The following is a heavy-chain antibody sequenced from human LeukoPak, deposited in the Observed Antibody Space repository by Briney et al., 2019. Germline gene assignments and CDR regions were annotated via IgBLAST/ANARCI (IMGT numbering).Heavy chain of an antibody. D-gene: IGHD6-19*01. CDR2: IYTSGST. Sequence: SQTLSLTCTVSGGSISSGSYYWSWIRQPAGKGLEWIGRIYTSGSTNYNPSLKSRVTISIDTSKNQFSLKLSSVIAADTAVYYCARGREQWLVRGKGYFDYWGQGTLVTVSS. CDR3: ARGREQWLVRGKGYFDY. CDR1: GGSISSGSYY. V-gene: IGHV4-61*02. J-gene: IGHJ4*02.